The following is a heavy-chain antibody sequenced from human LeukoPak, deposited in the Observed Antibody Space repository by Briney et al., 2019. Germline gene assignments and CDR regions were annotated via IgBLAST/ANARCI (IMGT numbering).Heavy chain of an antibody. J-gene: IGHJ4*02. CDR3: ARGGYGAHMG. CDR1: GFTFSSYA. D-gene: IGHD4-17*01. Sequence: GGSLRLSCAASGFTFSSYAMSWVRQAPGKGLEWVSAISSSGGSTYYADSVKGRFTISRDNAKNTVDLQMNSLRAEDTAVYYCARGGYGAHMGWGQGTLVTVSS. V-gene: IGHV3-23*01. CDR2: ISSSGGST.